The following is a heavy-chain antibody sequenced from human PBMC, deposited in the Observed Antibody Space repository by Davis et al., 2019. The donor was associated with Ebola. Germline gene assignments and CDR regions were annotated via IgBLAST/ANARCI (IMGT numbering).Heavy chain of an antibody. CDR2: ISYDGTKK. Sequence: GESLKISCAASGFTFSNFAMHWVRQAPGKGLEWVALISYDGTKKYYADSMKDRFTISRDTSKNTLYLQVNSLRTEDTAVYYCARDAYGMDVWGHGTTVTVSS. CDR3: ARDAYGMDV. V-gene: IGHV3-30-3*01. CDR1: GFTFSNFA. J-gene: IGHJ6*02.